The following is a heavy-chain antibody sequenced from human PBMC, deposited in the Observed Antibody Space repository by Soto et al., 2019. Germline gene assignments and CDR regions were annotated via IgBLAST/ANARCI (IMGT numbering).Heavy chain of an antibody. CDR3: ARVFSSGSGWMYYFDF. CDR2: IYYTGAT. CDR1: TGSISSGNW. Sequence: QVQLRESGPGLVEASGTLSLTCEVSTGSISSGNWWSWVRQPPGKGLEWIGEIYYTGATNYNPSLKSRITMTIDKSKDHFSLSLRSATAADTAVYYCARVFSSGSGWMYYFDFWGQGNLVSVSS. V-gene: IGHV4-4*02. J-gene: IGHJ4*02. D-gene: IGHD6-25*01.